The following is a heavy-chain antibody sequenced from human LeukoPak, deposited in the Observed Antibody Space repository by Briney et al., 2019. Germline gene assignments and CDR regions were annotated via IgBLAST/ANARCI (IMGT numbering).Heavy chain of an antibody. Sequence: ASVKVCCKASGYTFTSHGISWVRQAPGQGLEWMGWISAYNGNTNNAQKLQGRVTMTTDTSTRTAYMELRSLRSKATAVYYCARAITYYYYGMDVWGQGTTVTASS. CDR1: GYTFTSHG. CDR2: ISAYNGNT. D-gene: IGHD5-12*01. V-gene: IGHV1-18*01. J-gene: IGHJ6*02. CDR3: ARAITYYYYGMDV.